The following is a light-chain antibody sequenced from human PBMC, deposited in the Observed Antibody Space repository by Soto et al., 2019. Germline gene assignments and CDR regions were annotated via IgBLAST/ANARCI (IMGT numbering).Light chain of an antibody. J-gene: IGKJ1*01. CDR1: QSVLYSSNNKTY. V-gene: IGKV4-1*01. CDR2: WAS. CDR3: QQYYSTLWT. Sequence: DIVMTQSPDSLAVSLGETATINGKSSQSVLYSSNNKTYFAWYQQKPGHPPKLLIYWASTRESGVPDRFSGSGSGTDFTLTISSLQAEDVAVYYCQQYYSTLWTFGQGTKVEIK.